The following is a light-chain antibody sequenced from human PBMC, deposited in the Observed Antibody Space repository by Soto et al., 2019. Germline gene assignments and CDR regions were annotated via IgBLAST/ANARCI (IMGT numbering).Light chain of an antibody. Sequence: QSVLTQPSSASGSPGQSVTISCTGTSSDVGGYNYVSWYQQHPGKAPKLMIYEVTKRPSGVPDRFSGSKSGNTASLTVSGLQAEDEADYYCSSYGGSNNLVFGTGTKVTVL. CDR2: EVT. CDR3: SSYGGSNNLV. CDR1: SSDVGGYNY. V-gene: IGLV2-8*01. J-gene: IGLJ1*01.